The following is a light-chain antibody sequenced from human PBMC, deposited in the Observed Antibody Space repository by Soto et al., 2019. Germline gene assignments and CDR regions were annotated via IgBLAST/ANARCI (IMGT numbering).Light chain of an antibody. Sequence: QSVLTQPPSVSAAPGQKVTVSCSGSRSNIGNNAVAWHQHPPGTAPKLLIYDNDKRPSGISDRFSASKSGTSATLAITGLQTGDEADYYCETWDSSLSAGVFGGGTKLTVL. J-gene: IGLJ3*02. V-gene: IGLV1-51*01. CDR2: DND. CDR1: RSNIGNNA. CDR3: ETWDSSLSAGV.